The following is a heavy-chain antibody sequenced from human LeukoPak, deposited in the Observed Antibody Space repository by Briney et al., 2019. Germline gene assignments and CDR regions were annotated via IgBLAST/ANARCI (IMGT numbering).Heavy chain of an antibody. CDR2: VSISGENT. CDR3: ARGRGRNPSGYYYYMDV. CDR1: GFTLGNHG. Sequence: GGTLRLSCAASGFTLGNHGMTWVRQAPEKGLEWVSSVSISGENTYYADSVKGRFTISRDNSKDTLYLLMSSLRADDTAVYYCARGRGRNPSGYYYYMDVWGKGTTVTISS. J-gene: IGHJ6*03. D-gene: IGHD2-15*01. V-gene: IGHV3-23*05.